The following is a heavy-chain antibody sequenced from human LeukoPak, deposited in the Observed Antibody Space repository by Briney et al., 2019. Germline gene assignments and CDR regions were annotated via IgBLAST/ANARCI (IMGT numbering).Heavy chain of an antibody. V-gene: IGHV1-69*01. D-gene: IGHD6-13*01. CDR1: GGTLSSYA. CDR2: IIPIFGTA. Sequence: SVKVSCKASGGTLSSYAISWVRQAPGQGLEWMGGIIPIFGTANYAQKFQGRVTITADESTSTAYMELSSLRPEDTAVYYCAREGGSWPLDYWGQGTLVTVSS. J-gene: IGHJ4*02. CDR3: AREGGSWPLDY.